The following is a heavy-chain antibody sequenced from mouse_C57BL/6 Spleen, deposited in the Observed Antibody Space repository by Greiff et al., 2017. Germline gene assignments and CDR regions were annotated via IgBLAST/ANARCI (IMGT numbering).Heavy chain of an antibody. Sequence: EVQLVESGGGLVKPGGSLKLSCAASGFTFSSYTMSWVRQTPEKRLEWVATISGGGGNTYYPDSVKGRFTISRDNAKNTLYLQMSSLRSEDTALYYCARATGTGYFDVWGTGTTVTVSS. D-gene: IGHD4-1*01. CDR2: ISGGGGNT. J-gene: IGHJ1*03. CDR3: ARATGTGYFDV. V-gene: IGHV5-9*01. CDR1: GFTFSSYT.